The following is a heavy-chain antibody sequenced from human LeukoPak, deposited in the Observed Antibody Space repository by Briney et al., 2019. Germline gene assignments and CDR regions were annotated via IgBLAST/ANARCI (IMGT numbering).Heavy chain of an antibody. V-gene: IGHV3-7*03. CDR2: INEDGSKK. J-gene: IGHJ4*02. CDR1: GFTVSTNY. CDR3: ASDRDSRLHY. Sequence: GGSLRLSCAASGFTVSTNYMSWVRQAPGKGLEWVANINEDGSKKHYLDSVEGRFTISRDNAKNSLYLQMNSLRAEDTAVFYCASDRDSRLHYWGQGTLVTVSS. D-gene: IGHD2-21*02.